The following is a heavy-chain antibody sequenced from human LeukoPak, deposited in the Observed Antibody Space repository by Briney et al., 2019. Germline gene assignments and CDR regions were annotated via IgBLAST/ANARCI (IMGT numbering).Heavy chain of an antibody. Sequence: PSETLSLTCTVSGGSISSYYWSWIRQPPGKGLEWIGSIYYSGSTYYNPSLKSRVTISVDTSKNQFPLKLSSVTAADTAVYYCARHSRSGYSGYENAFDIWGQGTMVTVSS. D-gene: IGHD5-12*01. V-gene: IGHV4-39*01. J-gene: IGHJ3*02. CDR2: IYYSGST. CDR1: GGSISSYY. CDR3: ARHSRSGYSGYENAFDI.